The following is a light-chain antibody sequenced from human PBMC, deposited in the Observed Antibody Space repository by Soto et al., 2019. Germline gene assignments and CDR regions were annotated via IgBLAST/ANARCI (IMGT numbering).Light chain of an antibody. CDR3: ISCTSVNIRCV. Sequence: QSVLTQPASVSGSPGQSIIISCTGTGSDIGRSDFVSWFQQLPGSVPKLMIYEVTGRPSGTSDRFSGSKSGNTASLTIPGLQPEEEADYYCISCTSVNIRCVFGTGTKVNVL. CDR1: GSDIGRSDF. J-gene: IGLJ1*01. CDR2: EVT. V-gene: IGLV2-14*01.